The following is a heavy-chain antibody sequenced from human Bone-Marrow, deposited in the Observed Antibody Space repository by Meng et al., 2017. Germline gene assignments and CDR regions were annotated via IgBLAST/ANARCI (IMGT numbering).Heavy chain of an antibody. D-gene: IGHD3-3*01. J-gene: IGHJ4*02. CDR3: ARGRVFRRTIFGVVIFDY. Sequence: VQLRPCGAGMFKPSEPLSLTCAGYGGCFSGYYWSWIRQPPGKGLEWIGEINHSGSTNYNPSLKSRVTISVDTSKNQFSLKLSSVTAADTAVYYCARGRVFRRTIFGVVIFDYWGQGTLVTVSS. CDR1: GGCFSGYY. CDR2: INHSGST. V-gene: IGHV4-34*01.